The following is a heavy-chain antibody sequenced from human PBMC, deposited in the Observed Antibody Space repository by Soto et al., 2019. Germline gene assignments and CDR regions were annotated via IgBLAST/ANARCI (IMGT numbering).Heavy chain of an antibody. Sequence: PSETLSLTCTVSGGSISSSSYYWGWIRQPPGKGLEWIGSIYYSGSTYYNPSLKSRVTISVDTSKNQFSLKLSSVTAADTAVYYCARGESAFGVVIGHDYWGQGTLVTVSS. J-gene: IGHJ4*02. CDR2: IYYSGST. V-gene: IGHV4-39*01. CDR1: GGSISSSSYY. CDR3: ARGESAFGVVIGHDY. D-gene: IGHD3-3*01.